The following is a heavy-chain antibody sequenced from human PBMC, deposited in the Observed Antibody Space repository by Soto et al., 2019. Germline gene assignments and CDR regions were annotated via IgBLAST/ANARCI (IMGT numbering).Heavy chain of an antibody. CDR1: GYTFTGYY. CDR2: INPNSGGT. CDR3: ARDRGRHYYDAPWDDFDI. J-gene: IGHJ3*02. V-gene: IGHV1-2*04. Sequence: ASVKVSCKASGYTFTGYYMHWVRQAPGRGLEWMGWINPNSGGTNYAQKFQGWVTMTRDTSISTAYMELSRLRSDDTAVYYCARDRGRHYYDAPWDDFDIWGQVPMVTFS. D-gene: IGHD3-22*01.